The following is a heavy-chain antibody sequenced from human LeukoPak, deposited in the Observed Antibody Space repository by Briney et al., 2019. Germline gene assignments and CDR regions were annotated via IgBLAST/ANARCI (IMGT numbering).Heavy chain of an antibody. J-gene: IGHJ6*02. CDR1: GFTFSSYA. D-gene: IGHD2-15*01. V-gene: IGHV3-30*04. Sequence: PGGSLRLSCVGSGFTFSSYAMHWVRQAPGKGLEWVAVISYDGSNKYYADSVKGRFTISRDNSKNTLYLQMNSLRAEDTAVYYCARSTIVMDVWGQGTTVTVSS. CDR3: ARSTIVMDV. CDR2: ISYDGSNK.